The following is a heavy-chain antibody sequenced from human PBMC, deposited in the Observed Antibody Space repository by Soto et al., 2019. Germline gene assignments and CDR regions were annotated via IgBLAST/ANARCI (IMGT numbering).Heavy chain of an antibody. J-gene: IGHJ4*02. CDR3: ARDKTYYYGSGSPNFDY. V-gene: IGHV1-18*01. Sequence: ASVKVSCKASGYTFTSYGISRVRQAPGQGLEWMGWISAYNGNTNYAQKLQGRVTMTTDTSTSTAYMELRSLRSDDTAVYYCARDKTYYYGSGSPNFDYWGQGTLVTVSS. CDR2: ISAYNGNT. D-gene: IGHD3-10*01. CDR1: GYTFTSYG.